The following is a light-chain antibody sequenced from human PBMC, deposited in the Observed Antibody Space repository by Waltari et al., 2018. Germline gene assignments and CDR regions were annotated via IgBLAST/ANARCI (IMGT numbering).Light chain of an antibody. CDR3: QQLNTCPYT. CDR1: QDINTY. V-gene: IGKV1-9*01. CDR2: TSS. J-gene: IGKJ2*01. Sequence: QLTQSPSSLSASVGDRVTITCRASQDINTYLAWYQLKPGKAPKLLISTSSTLQTGVPSRFSGSGSGPDFTLTITSLQAEDLATYYCQQLNTCPYTFGQGTKLEIK.